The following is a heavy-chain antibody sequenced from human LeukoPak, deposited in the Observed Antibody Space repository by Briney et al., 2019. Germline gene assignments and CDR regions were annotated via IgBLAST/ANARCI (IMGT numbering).Heavy chain of an antibody. CDR2: ISYDGSAY. CDR3: AKEVSRYSSSWSWDY. J-gene: IGHJ4*02. CDR1: GLTFNNYG. D-gene: IGHD6-13*01. V-gene: IGHV3-30*18. Sequence: PGGSLRLSCAASGLTFNNYGMHWVRQSPGKGLEWVAVISYDGSAYYYADSVKGRFTISRDNSKNTLYLQMNSLRAEDTALYYCAKEVSRYSSSWSWDYWGQGTLVTVSS.